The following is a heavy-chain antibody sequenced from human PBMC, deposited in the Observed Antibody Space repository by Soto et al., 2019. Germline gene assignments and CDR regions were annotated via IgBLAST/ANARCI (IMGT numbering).Heavy chain of an antibody. CDR2: IKTNTEGGTT. Sequence: EVQLVESGGGFIYPGGYLRLSCAAAGLTISNAWMNWVRQAPGKGREWVGRIKTNTEGGTTDYAAAVKGRFTVSRDDSKNTLYLQMNSLRTEDTAVYYCTTGSVEGVWGQGTTVTVSS. V-gene: IGHV3-15*07. D-gene: IGHD2-15*01. CDR1: GLTISNAW. J-gene: IGHJ6*02. CDR3: TTGSVEGV.